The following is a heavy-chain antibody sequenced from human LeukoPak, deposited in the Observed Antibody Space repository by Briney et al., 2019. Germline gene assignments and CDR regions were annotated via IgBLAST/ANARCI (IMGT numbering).Heavy chain of an antibody. CDR3: ASSSLQGGWLQFHPVSFDY. CDR1: GYSISSGYY. V-gene: IGHV4-38-2*02. J-gene: IGHJ4*02. CDR2: INHSGST. Sequence: SETLSLTCTVSGYSISSGYYWSWIRQPPGKGLEWIGEINHSGSTNYNPSLKSRVTISVDTSKNQFSLKLSSVTAADTAVYYCASSSLQGGWLQFHPVSFDYWGQGTLVTVSS. D-gene: IGHD5-24*01.